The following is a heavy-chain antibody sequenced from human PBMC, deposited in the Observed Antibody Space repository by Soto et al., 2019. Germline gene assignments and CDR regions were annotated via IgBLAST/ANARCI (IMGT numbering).Heavy chain of an antibody. CDR3: ARGSPSYSYHYIDV. J-gene: IGHJ6*03. CDR1: GYSFNPYW. Sequence: GESLKISCKGSGYSFNPYWIGWVRQMPGKGLEWMGIIYPADSDTRYSPSFQGQVTMSADKSISTAYLQWSSLKASDTATYYCARGSPSYSYHYIDVWGKGTTVTVSS. CDR2: IYPADSDT. D-gene: IGHD3-10*01. V-gene: IGHV5-51*01.